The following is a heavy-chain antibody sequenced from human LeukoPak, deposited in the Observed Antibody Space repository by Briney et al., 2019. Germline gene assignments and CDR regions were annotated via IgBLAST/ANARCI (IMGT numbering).Heavy chain of an antibody. CDR2: ISGSGGST. V-gene: IGHV3-23*01. CDR3: AKDFFRSGCYYEYDY. D-gene: IGHD3-22*01. CDR1: GFTFSSYA. J-gene: IGHJ4*02. Sequence: GGSLRLSCAASGFTFSSYAMSWVRQAPGKGLEWVSAISGSGGSTYYADSVKGRFTISRDNSKNTLYLQMNSLRAEDTAVYYCAKDFFRSGCYYEYDYWGQGTLVTVSS.